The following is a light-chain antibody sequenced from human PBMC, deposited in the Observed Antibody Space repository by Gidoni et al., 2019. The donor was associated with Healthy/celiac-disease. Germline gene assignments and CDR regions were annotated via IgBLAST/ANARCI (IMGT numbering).Light chain of an antibody. CDR1: QSVSSSY. V-gene: IGKV3-20*01. J-gene: IGKJ2*01. Sequence: IVFTQSPATLPLSPGERATLSCRASQSVSSSYLAWYQQKPGQAPRLLLYGASSRATGMPDRCSGSGSGTDFTLTISRLEPEDFAVYYCQQYGSSPMYTFGQGTKLEIK. CDR3: QQYGSSPMYT. CDR2: GAS.